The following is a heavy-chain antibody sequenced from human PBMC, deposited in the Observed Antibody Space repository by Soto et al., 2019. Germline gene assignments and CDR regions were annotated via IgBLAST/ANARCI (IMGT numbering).Heavy chain of an antibody. D-gene: IGHD3-9*01. CDR2: INAVNGNT. V-gene: IGHV1-3*05. Sequence: QVQLVQSGAEEKKPGASVKVSCKASGYTFTSYAMHWVRQAPGQRLEWMGWINAVNGNTKYSQKFQGRVTITRDTSATTAYMELSGLRSEDTAVYYCAGEGPYYDILTGYYPGAFDIWGQGTMVTVSS. CDR1: GYTFTSYA. CDR3: AGEGPYYDILTGYYPGAFDI. J-gene: IGHJ3*02.